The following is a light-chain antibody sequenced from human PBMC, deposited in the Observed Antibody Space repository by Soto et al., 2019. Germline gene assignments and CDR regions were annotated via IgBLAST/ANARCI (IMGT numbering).Light chain of an antibody. Sequence: QSVLTQPPSVSGAPGQRGTISCTGSSSNIGAGYDVHWYQQLPGTAPKLLIYGNSNRPSGVPDRFSGSKSGTSASLAITGLQAEDEADYYCQSYDSSLSGFDVFGTGTKLTVL. CDR1: SSNIGAGYD. CDR2: GNS. CDR3: QSYDSSLSGFDV. V-gene: IGLV1-40*01. J-gene: IGLJ1*01.